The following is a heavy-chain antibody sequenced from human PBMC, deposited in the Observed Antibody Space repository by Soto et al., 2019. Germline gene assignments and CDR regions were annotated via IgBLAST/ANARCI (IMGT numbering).Heavy chain of an antibody. J-gene: IGHJ4*02. V-gene: IGHV1-18*04. CDR3: ARSYYYDSSGYYLNNRAFDY. Sequence: GAPLKVSCKASGYTFTSYRISWGRQGPGQGLEWMGWISAYNGNTNYAQKLQGRVTMTTDTSTSTAYMELRSLRSDDTAVYYCARSYYYDSSGYYLNNRAFDYWGQGTLVTVSS. CDR2: ISAYNGNT. CDR1: GYTFTSYR. D-gene: IGHD3-22*01.